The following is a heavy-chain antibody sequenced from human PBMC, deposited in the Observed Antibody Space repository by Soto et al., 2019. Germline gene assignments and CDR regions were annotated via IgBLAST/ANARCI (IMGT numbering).Heavy chain of an antibody. D-gene: IGHD3-9*01. Sequence: SETLSLTCTVSGGSISSYYWSWIRQPPGKGLEWIGYIYYRGNTDYNPSLKSRVTISLDTPKNQFSLKLSSVTAADTAVYYCARHPGYYDILTGYTTYYFDYWGQGILVTVSS. J-gene: IGHJ4*02. CDR3: ARHPGYYDILTGYTTYYFDY. V-gene: IGHV4-59*08. CDR1: GGSISSYY. CDR2: IYYRGNT.